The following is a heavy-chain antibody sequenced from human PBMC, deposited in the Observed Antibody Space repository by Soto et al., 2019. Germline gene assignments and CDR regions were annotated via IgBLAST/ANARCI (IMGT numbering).Heavy chain of an antibody. Sequence: EVQLVESGGGLVQPGGSLRLSCAASGFTFSNYAMHWVRQPTGKGLEWVSGIRAAGDTYYPGSVKGRFTISRENAKNSLCLQMNSLRAGDTAVYYCAAGGVTSVAQFDYWGQGTLVTVSS. CDR1: GFTFSNYA. J-gene: IGHJ4*02. CDR2: IRAAGDT. D-gene: IGHD3-16*01. CDR3: AAGGVTSVAQFDY. V-gene: IGHV3-13*01.